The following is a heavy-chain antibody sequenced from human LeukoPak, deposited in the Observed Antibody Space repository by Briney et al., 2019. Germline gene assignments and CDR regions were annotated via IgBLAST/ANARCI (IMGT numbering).Heavy chain of an antibody. CDR1: GFTFSGYA. CDR3: AKFAVSTKGY. V-gene: IGHV3-23*01. D-gene: IGHD5/OR15-5a*01. CDR2: ISDGGGTT. J-gene: IGHJ4*02. Sequence: GGSLRLSCAASGFTFSGYAVSWVRQAPGKGLEWVSTISDGGGTTYYADSVRGRFTASRDNSTNTLYLQMNGLRAEDTAIYFCAKFAVSTKGYWGQGTLVTVSS.